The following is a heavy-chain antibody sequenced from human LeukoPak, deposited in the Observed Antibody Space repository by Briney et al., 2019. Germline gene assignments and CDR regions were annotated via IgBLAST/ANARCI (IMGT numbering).Heavy chain of an antibody. J-gene: IGHJ4*02. Sequence: SETLSLTCTVSGGSITGYYWSWIRQSPGIGLEWISYILYSGIARYNPSLQSRLTISVDTSRHQFYLKLSSVTAADTAVYYCARLSQVHCHGDTCPGYFDLWGQGTLVTVSS. CDR1: GGSITGYY. CDR3: ARLSQVHCHGDTCPGYFDL. CDR2: ILYSGIA. D-gene: IGHD2-15*01. V-gene: IGHV4-59*08.